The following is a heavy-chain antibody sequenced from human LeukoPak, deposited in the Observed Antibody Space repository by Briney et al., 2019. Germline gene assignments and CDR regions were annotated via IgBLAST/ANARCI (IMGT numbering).Heavy chain of an antibody. Sequence: SGTLSLTCAVYGGSFSGYYWSWIRQPPGKGLEWIGEINHSGSTNYNPSLKSRVTISVDTSKNQFSLKLSSVTAADTAVYYCARRARRAAGTSGGFDYWGQGTLVTVSS. CDR1: GGSFSGYY. D-gene: IGHD6-13*01. V-gene: IGHV4-34*01. J-gene: IGHJ4*02. CDR2: INHSGST. CDR3: ARRARRAAGTSGGFDY.